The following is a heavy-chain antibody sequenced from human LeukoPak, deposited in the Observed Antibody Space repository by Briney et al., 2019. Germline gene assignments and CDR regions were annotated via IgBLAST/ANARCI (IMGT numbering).Heavy chain of an antibody. Sequence: GGSLRLSCAASGFTVSSNHMSWVRQAPGKGLEWVSVIYSGGSTYNADSVKGRFTISRDNSKNTLYLQMNSLRAEDTAVYYCARDPIVGPAGSAFDIWGQGTMVTVSS. D-gene: IGHD1-26*01. V-gene: IGHV3-53*01. CDR3: ARDPIVGPAGSAFDI. CDR2: IYSGGST. J-gene: IGHJ3*02. CDR1: GFTVSSNH.